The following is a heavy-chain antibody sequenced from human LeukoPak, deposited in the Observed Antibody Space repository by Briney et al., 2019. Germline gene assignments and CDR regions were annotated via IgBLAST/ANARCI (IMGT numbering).Heavy chain of an antibody. V-gene: IGHV4-4*02. CDR3: ARLTKNDSGSFRFGKKKRGYMDV. CDR2: IFHSGST. CDR1: SGSIFSSNW. D-gene: IGHD3-10*01. Sequence: KSSETLSLTCAVSSGSIFSSNWWSWVRQPPGKGLEWIGQIFHSGSTSYSPSLKSRVTISVDKSKNQFSLRLTSVTAADTAVYYCARLTKNDSGSFRFGKKKRGYMDVWGKGTTVTVSS. J-gene: IGHJ6*03.